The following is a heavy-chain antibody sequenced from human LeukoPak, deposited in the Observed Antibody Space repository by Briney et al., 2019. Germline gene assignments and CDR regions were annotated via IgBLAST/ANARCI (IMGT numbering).Heavy chain of an antibody. D-gene: IGHD3-22*01. V-gene: IGHV4-4*07. CDR2: IYTSGST. J-gene: IGHJ4*02. CDR3: ARDFDSSGYSDY. CDR1: GGSISSYY. Sequence: SETLSLTCTVSGGSISSYYWSWIRQPAGKGLEWIGRIYTSGSTNYNPSLKSRVTMSLDTSKNQSSLKLSSVTAADTAVYYCARDFDSSGYSDYWGQGTLVTVSS.